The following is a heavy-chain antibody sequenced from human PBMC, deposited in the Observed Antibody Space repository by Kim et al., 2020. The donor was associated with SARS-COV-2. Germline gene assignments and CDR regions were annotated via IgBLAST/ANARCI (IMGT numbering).Heavy chain of an antibody. J-gene: IGHJ4*02. V-gene: IGHV1-3*01. CDR2: INAGNGNT. CDR1: GYTFTSYA. Sequence: ASVKVSCKASGYTFTSYAMHWVRQAPGQRLEWMGWINAGNGNTKYSQKFQGRVTITRDTSASTAYMELSSLRSEDTAVYYCARARITMVQGGRSAFDYWGQGTLVTVSS. D-gene: IGHD3-10*01. CDR3: ARARITMVQGGRSAFDY.